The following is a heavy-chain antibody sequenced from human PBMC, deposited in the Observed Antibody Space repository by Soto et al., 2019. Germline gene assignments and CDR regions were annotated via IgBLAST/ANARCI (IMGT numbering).Heavy chain of an antibody. CDR2: ISGSGGGT. V-gene: IGHV3-23*01. CDR3: AKLSPPAPFYGMDV. Sequence: GGSLRLSCAASGFTCSSYAMSWVRQAPGKGLEWVSAISGSGGGTYYADSVKGRFTISRDNSKNTLYLQMNSLRAEDTAGYYCAKLSPPAPFYGMDVWGQGTTVTVSS. CDR1: GFTCSSYA. J-gene: IGHJ6*02. D-gene: IGHD3-16*02.